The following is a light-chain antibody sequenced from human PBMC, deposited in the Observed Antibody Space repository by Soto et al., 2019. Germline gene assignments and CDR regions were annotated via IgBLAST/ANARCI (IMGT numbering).Light chain of an antibody. CDR2: EVS. CDR1: SSDVGGYNY. CDR3: LSYADTAYV. J-gene: IGLJ1*01. V-gene: IGLV2-8*01. Sequence: QSVLTQPPPTSGSPGQSVTISYAGTSSDVGGYNYVSWYQQYPGKVPKLMIYEVSERPSGVPDRFSGSKSGNTAFLTVSRLQAEDEADYYCLSYADTAYVFGTGTKVTVL.